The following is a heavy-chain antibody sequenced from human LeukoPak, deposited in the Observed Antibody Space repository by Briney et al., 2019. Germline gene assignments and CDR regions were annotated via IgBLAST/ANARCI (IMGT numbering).Heavy chain of an antibody. CDR1: GGTFSSYA. D-gene: IGHD4-17*01. V-gene: IGHV1-69*06. CDR2: IIPIFGTA. Sequence: SVKVSCKASGGTFSSYAISWVRQAPGQGLEWMGGIIPIFGTANYAQKFQGRVTITADKSTSTAYMELSSLRSEDTAVYYCAISTVTPNYYYYYYMDVWGKGTTVTVSS. J-gene: IGHJ6*03. CDR3: AISTVTPNYYYYYYMDV.